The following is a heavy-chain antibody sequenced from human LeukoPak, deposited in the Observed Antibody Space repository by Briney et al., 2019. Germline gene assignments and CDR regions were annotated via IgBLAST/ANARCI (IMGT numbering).Heavy chain of an antibody. CDR3: AKATTGSSACDSCDV. V-gene: IGHV3-23*01. CDR1: GFTFSSYA. D-gene: IGHD3-9*01. Sequence: GGSLRLSCAASGFTFSSYAMSWVRQAPGKGLEWVSAISGSGGSTYYADSVKGRFTISRDKSKNTLYLQMNSLRAEDTAIYYCAKATTGSSACDSCDVWGQGTMVTVSS. J-gene: IGHJ3*01. CDR2: ISGSGGST.